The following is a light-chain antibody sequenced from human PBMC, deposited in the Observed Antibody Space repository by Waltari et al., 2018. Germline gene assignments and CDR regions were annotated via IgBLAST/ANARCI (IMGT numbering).Light chain of an antibody. CDR1: QSVSIY. J-gene: IGKJ1*01. V-gene: IGKV3-20*01. CDR2: HTS. Sequence: IVLTQSPGTLSLSPGDRATLSCRASQSVSIYLAWYQQKPGQAPRLLIYHTSTRATGIPDRFSGIGSGTDFSLTISGLEPEDFAVYYCQHYKSLPVSFGQGTRVEIK. CDR3: QHYKSLPVS.